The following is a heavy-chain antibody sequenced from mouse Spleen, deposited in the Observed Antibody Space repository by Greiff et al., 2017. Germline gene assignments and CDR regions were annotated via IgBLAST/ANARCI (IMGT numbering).Heavy chain of an antibody. V-gene: IGHV1-74*01. Sequence: QVQLQQPGAELVKPGASVKVSCKASGYTFTSYWMHGVKQRPGQGLEWIGRIHPSDSDTNYNQKFKGKATLTVDKSSSTAYMQLSSLTSEDSAVYYYAMYYGSSLAWFAYWGQGTLVTVSA. CDR3: AMYYGSSLAWFAY. D-gene: IGHD1-1*01. CDR2: IHPSDSDT. J-gene: IGHJ3*01. CDR1: GYTFTSYW.